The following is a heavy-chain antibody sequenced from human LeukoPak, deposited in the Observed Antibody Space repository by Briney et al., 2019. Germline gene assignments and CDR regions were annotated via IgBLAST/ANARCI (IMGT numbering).Heavy chain of an antibody. V-gene: IGHV1-2*02. CDR1: GYTFTGYY. Sequence: ASVKVSCKASGYTFTGYYMHWVRQAPGQGLEWMGWINPNSGGTNYAQKFQGRVTMTRDTSISTAHMELSRLRSDDTAVYYCARDPGDYSPPDGLWGQGTLVTVSS. CDR3: ARDPGDYSPPDGL. CDR2: INPNSGGT. J-gene: IGHJ4*02. D-gene: IGHD4-17*01.